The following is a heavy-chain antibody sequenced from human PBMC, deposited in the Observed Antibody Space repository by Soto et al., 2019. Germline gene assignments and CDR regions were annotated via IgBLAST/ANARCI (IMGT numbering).Heavy chain of an antibody. CDR3: ARAAVGYYYDSSCYYVDY. J-gene: IGHJ4*02. CDR2: IIPIFGTA. Sequence: QVQLVQSGAEVKKPGSSVKVSCKASGGTFSSYAISWVRQAPGQGLEWMGGIIPIFGTANYAQKFQGRVTISEDXXTXTXXMELSSLRSEDTAVYYCARAAVGYYYDSSCYYVDYWGQGTLVTVSS. CDR1: GGTFSSYA. V-gene: IGHV1-69*12. D-gene: IGHD3-22*01.